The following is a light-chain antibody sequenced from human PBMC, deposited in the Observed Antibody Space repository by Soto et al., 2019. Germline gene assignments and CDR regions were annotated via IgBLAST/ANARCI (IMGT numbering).Light chain of an antibody. CDR1: QSLLHSDGYNY. CDR2: LAS. V-gene: IGKV2-28*01. CDR3: MQALQTPT. Sequence: EIVMTQSPLSLPVTPGEPASISCRSSQSLLHSDGYNYLAWYLQKPGHSPQLLIDLASSRASGVPDRFRGSGSGTDFTLKISRVEAEDVGVFYCMQALQTPTFGGGTKVDIK. J-gene: IGKJ4*01.